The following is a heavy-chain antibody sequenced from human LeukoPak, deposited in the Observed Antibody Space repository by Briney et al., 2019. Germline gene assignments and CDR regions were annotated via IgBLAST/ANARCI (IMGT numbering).Heavy chain of an antibody. CDR3: ARENSGSYREFDY. CDR1: GGSISSYY. V-gene: IGHV4-4*07. Sequence: PSETLSLTCTVSGGSISSYYWGRIRQPAGKGLEWIGRIYTSGSTNYNASLKSRVSMSVDTSKNQYSLKLSSVTAADTAVFYCARENSGSYREFDYWGQGTLVTVSS. CDR2: IYTSGST. D-gene: IGHD1-26*01. J-gene: IGHJ4*02.